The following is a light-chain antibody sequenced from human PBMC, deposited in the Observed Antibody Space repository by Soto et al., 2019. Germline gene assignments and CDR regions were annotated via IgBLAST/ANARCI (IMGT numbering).Light chain of an antibody. CDR3: QQRSNWVT. CDR2: GVS. V-gene: IGKV3D-20*02. J-gene: IGKJ5*01. Sequence: EIVLTQSPGTLSLSPGERATLSCRASQSVSSNYFAWYQQKPGRAPRLLIYGVSSRATGIPDRFSGSGSGTDFTLTISSLQAEDVAVYYCQQRSNWVTFGQGTRLEIK. CDR1: QSVSSNY.